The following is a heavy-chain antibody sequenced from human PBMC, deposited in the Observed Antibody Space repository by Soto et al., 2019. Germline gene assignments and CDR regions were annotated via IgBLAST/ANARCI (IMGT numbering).Heavy chain of an antibody. CDR1: GFTFSSYA. Sequence: EVQLLESGGGLVQPGGSLRLSCAASGFTFSSYAMSWVRQAPGKGLEWVSAISGSGGSTYYADSVKGRFTISRDNSKNTLYLQMNSLRAEDTAVYYCAKEDSGIVVVTTGFYYYCMDVWGQGTTVTVSS. CDR2: ISGSGGST. J-gene: IGHJ6*02. V-gene: IGHV3-23*01. D-gene: IGHD2-21*02. CDR3: AKEDSGIVVVTTGFYYYCMDV.